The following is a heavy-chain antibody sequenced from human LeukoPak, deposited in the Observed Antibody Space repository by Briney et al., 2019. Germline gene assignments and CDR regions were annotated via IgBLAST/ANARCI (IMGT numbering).Heavy chain of an antibody. V-gene: IGHV3-53*01. CDR2: IYSGGST. CDR1: GFTVSSNY. Sequence: GGSLRLSCAASGFTVSSNYMSWVRQAPGKGLEWVSVIYSGGSTYYADSVKGRFTISRDNSKNTLYLQMNSLRAEDTAVYYCARDSRTHGSGSYGFDYWGQGTLVTVSS. D-gene: IGHD3-10*01. J-gene: IGHJ4*02. CDR3: ARDSRTHGSGSYGFDY.